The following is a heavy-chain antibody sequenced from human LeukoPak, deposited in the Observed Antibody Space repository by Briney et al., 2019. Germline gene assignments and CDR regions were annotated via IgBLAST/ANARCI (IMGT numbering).Heavy chain of an antibody. Sequence: GGSLRLSCEASGLTVTNNYMSWVRQPPGKGLEWVSVMYSGGSIYYADSVKGRFTISRDNSKNTVYLQMNTLRSDDTAVYYCFVGPHPYDSGDWPPNWGQGTLVTVPS. CDR1: GLTVTNNY. V-gene: IGHV3-66*01. CDR2: MYSGGSI. CDR3: FVGPHPYDSGDWPPN. J-gene: IGHJ4*02. D-gene: IGHD3-10*01.